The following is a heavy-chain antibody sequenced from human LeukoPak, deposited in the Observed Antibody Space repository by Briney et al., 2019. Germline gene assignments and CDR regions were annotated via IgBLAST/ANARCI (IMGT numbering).Heavy chain of an antibody. D-gene: IGHD3-22*01. J-gene: IGHJ4*02. CDR2: IYYSGST. V-gene: IGHV4-59*01. CDR3: ARGSGYYDSSGYPFDY. Sequence: PSETLSLTCTVSGASISNYYWSWIRQPPGKGLEWIGYIYYSGSTNYNPSLKSRVTISVDTSKNQFSLKLSSVTAADTAVYYCARGSGYYDSSGYPFDYWGQGTLVTVSS. CDR1: GASISNYY.